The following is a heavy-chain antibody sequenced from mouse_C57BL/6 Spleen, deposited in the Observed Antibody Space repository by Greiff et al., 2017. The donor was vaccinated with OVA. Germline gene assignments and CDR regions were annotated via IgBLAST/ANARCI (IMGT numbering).Heavy chain of an antibody. CDR3: ARQEQLWEYAMDY. Sequence: EVKLVESVAELVRPGASVKLSCTASGFNIKNTYMHWVKQRPEQGLEWIGRIDPANGNTKYAPKFQGKATITADTSSNTAYLPLSSLTSESTAIYYCARQEQLWEYAMDYWGQGASVTVSS. D-gene: IGHD4-1*01. CDR1: GFNIKNTY. J-gene: IGHJ4*01. V-gene: IGHV14-3*01. CDR2: IDPANGNT.